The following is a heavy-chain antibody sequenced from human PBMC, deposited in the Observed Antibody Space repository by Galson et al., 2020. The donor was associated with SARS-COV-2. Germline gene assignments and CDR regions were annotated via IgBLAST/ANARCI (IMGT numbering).Heavy chain of an antibody. CDR1: GGSISSGDYY. J-gene: IGHJ6*02. D-gene: IGHD3-9*01. CDR3: SRDQTKNAVLTGYYYYYGMDV. CDR2: IYYSGST. V-gene: IGHV4-30-4*01. Sequence: ASETLSLTCTVSGGSISSGDYYWSWIRQPPGKGLERIRYIYYSGSTYYNPSLKSRVTISVDTSKNQLSLKLSSVTAADTAVYYRSRDQTKNAVLTGYYYYYGMDVWGQGTTVTVSS.